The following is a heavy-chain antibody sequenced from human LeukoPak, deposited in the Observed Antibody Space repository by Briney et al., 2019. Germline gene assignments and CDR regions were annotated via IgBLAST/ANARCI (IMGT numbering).Heavy chain of an antibody. CDR2: INPNSGGT. Sequence: ASVTVSCKASGYTFIGYYIHWVRQAPGQGLEWMGWINPNSGGTNYAQRFQGRVTMTRDTSISTAYMELSGLRSDDTAVYYCAREGLYYDSSGYYDAGAFDTWGQGTMVTVSS. J-gene: IGHJ3*02. CDR1: GYTFIGYY. CDR3: AREGLYYDSSGYYDAGAFDT. V-gene: IGHV1-2*02. D-gene: IGHD3-22*01.